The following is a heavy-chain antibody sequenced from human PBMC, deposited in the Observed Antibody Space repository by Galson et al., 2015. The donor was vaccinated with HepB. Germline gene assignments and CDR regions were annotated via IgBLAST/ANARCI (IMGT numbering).Heavy chain of an antibody. Sequence: CAISGDSVSSYSAAWQWIRQSPSRGLEWLGRTYYRSTWYNDYAVSVKSRMTINSDTSKNQFSLQVNSVTPEDAAIYYCTRGHRGDEGFGIWGPGTMVIVSS. CDR3: TRGHRGDEGFGI. D-gene: IGHD3-16*01. CDR2: TYYRSTWYN. V-gene: IGHV6-1*01. J-gene: IGHJ3*02. CDR1: GDSVSSYSAA.